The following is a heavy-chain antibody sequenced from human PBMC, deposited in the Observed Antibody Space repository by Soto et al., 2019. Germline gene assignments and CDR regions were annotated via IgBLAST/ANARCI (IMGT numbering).Heavy chain of an antibody. V-gene: IGHV3-74*01. CDR2: INSDGSST. CDR1: GFTFSSYW. J-gene: IGHJ3*02. CDR3: ARVGIAARPEGAFDI. D-gene: IGHD6-6*01. Sequence: GESLKISCAASGFTFSSYWMHWVRQAPGKGLVWVSRINSDGSSTSYADSVKGRFTISRDNAKNTLYLQMNSLRAEDTAVYYCARVGIAARPEGAFDIWGQGTMVTVSS.